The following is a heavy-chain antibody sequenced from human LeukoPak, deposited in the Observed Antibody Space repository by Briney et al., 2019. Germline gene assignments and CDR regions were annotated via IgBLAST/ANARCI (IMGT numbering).Heavy chain of an antibody. CDR2: VSYHGRDQ. CDR3: ARVKSYRYPLAWWFDP. D-gene: IGHD3-16*02. Sequence: GGSLRLSCAASGFIFSTYAMHWVRQAPGKGLEWVAVVSYHGRDQYYADSVRGRFTISRDNSKSTLSLQMNSLRAEDTAVYYCARVKSYRYPLAWWFDPWGQGTLVTVSS. CDR1: GFIFSTYA. V-gene: IGHV3-30*04. J-gene: IGHJ5*02.